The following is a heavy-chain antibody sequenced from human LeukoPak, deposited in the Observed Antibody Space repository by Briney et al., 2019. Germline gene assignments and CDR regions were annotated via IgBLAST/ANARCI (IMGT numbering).Heavy chain of an antibody. Sequence: KTGGSLRLSCAASGFTFSDYYMSWIRQAPGKGLEWVSYISSSGSTIYYADSVKGRFTISRDNAKNSLYLQMNSLRAEDTAVYYCARCPGDSHYRYFDLWGRGTLVTVSS. D-gene: IGHD3-10*01. CDR1: GFTFSDYY. J-gene: IGHJ2*01. V-gene: IGHV3-11*01. CDR3: ARCPGDSHYRYFDL. CDR2: ISSSGSTI.